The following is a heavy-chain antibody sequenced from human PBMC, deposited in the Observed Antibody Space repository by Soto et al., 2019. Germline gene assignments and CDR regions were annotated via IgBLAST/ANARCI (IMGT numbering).Heavy chain of an antibody. Sequence: GGSLRLSCVASGFSFNSYAMNWVRLAPGKGPEWVATISATGYYIYYADSVQGRFTISRDNARESLFLQMNGLEAEDTAVYYCVRDFSRIVGATADAFDLWGQGTTVTVSS. J-gene: IGHJ3*01. D-gene: IGHD1-26*01. CDR3: VRDFSRIVGATADAFDL. V-gene: IGHV3-21*01. CDR1: GFSFNSYA. CDR2: ISATGYYI.